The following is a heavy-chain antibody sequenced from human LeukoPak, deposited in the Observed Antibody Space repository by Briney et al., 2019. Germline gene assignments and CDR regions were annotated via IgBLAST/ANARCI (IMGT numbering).Heavy chain of an antibody. Sequence: GGSLRLSCAASGFTFSNYGVTWVRQAPGKGLEWVSAIGGSGVSTYYADSVKGRFTIYRDNSRNTLYLQMNSLRAEDTAVYYCAKEVHYYDTSGFFYFDFWGQGTLVTVSS. CDR2: IGGSGVST. J-gene: IGHJ4*02. CDR3: AKEVHYYDTSGFFYFDF. D-gene: IGHD3-22*01. V-gene: IGHV3-23*01. CDR1: GFTFSNYG.